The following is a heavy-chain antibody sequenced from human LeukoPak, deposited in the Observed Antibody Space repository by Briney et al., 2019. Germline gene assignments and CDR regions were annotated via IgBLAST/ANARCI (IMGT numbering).Heavy chain of an antibody. CDR3: AKDWGNYYYYYMDV. CDR1: GFTFSSYA. V-gene: IGHV3-30-3*01. J-gene: IGHJ6*03. Sequence: GRSLRLSCAASGFTFSSYAMHWVRQAPGKGLEWVAVISYDGSNKYYADSVKGRFTISRDNSKNTLYLQMNSLRAEDTAVYYCAKDWGNYYYYYMDVWGKGTTVTVSS. CDR2: ISYDGSNK. D-gene: IGHD3-16*01.